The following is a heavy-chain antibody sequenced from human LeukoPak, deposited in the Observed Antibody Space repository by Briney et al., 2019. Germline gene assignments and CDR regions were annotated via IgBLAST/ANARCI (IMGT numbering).Heavy chain of an antibody. CDR2: IYYSGST. D-gene: IGHD2-15*01. CDR1: GGSISSYY. V-gene: IGHV4-59*01. CDR3: ASGGSFRTVGAFDI. J-gene: IGHJ3*02. Sequence: SETLSLTCTVSGGSISSYYWSWIRQPPGKGLEWIGYIYYSGSTNYNPSLKSRVTISVGTSKNQFSLKLSSVTAADTAVYYCASGGSFRTVGAFDIWGQGTMVTVSS.